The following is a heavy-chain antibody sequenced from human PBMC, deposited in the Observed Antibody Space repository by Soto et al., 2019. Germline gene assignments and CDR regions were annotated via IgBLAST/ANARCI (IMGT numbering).Heavy chain of an antibody. CDR1: GFTFSSYA. CDR3: ARDFVVGGPTINYYYGMDV. V-gene: IGHV3-30-3*01. Sequence: HPGGSLRLACAASGFTFSSYAMHWVRQAPGKGLEWVAVISYDGSNKYYADSVKGRFTISRDNSKNTLYLQMNSLGAEDTAVYYCARDFVVGGPTINYYYGMDVWGQGTTVTVSS. J-gene: IGHJ6*02. D-gene: IGHD1-26*01. CDR2: ISYDGSNK.